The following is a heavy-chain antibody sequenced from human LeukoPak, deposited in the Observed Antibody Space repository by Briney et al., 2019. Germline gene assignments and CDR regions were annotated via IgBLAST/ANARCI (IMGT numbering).Heavy chain of an antibody. CDR1: GFTFNNYA. CDR2: FVGGDTT. D-gene: IGHD3-3*01. J-gene: IGHJ4*02. Sequence: GGSLSLACAASGFTFNNYAASWVRQAPGKGLEWVSAFVGGDTTYYADSVKGRFTISRDNSRNTLYLQMNTLRAEDTAVYYCAKQARYSNFWSGYLYYFDYWGQGTLVTVSS. CDR3: AKQARYSNFWSGYLYYFDY. V-gene: IGHV3-23*01.